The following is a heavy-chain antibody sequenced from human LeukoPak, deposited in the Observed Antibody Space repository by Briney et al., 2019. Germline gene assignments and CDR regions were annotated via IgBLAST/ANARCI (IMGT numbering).Heavy chain of an antibody. D-gene: IGHD3-9*01. V-gene: IGHV4-39*07. J-gene: IGHJ4*02. CDR1: GGSISSGGYY. CDR2: IYHSGST. CDR3: ARVHYDILTGPDY. Sequence: SETLSLTCTVSGGSISSGGYYWSWIRQPPGKGLEWIGNIYHSGSTYYNPSLKSRVTISVDTSKNQVSLKVSSVTAPDTAVYHCARVHYDILTGPDYWGQGTLVTVSS.